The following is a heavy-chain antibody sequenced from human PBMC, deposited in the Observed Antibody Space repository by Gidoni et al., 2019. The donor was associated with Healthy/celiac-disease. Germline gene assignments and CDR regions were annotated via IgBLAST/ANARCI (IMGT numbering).Heavy chain of an antibody. V-gene: IGHV4-31*03. J-gene: IGHJ3*02. D-gene: IGHD3-22*01. CDR2: IYYSGST. CDR3: ARGSPGTMIVVVTDAFDI. CDR1: GGSISSGGYY. Sequence: QVQLQESGPGLVKPSQTLSLTCTVSGGSISSGGYYWSWIRQHPGKGLEWIGYIYYSGSTYYNPSLKSRVTISVDTSKNQFSLKLSSVTAADTAVYYCARGSPGTMIVVVTDAFDIWGQGTMVTVSS.